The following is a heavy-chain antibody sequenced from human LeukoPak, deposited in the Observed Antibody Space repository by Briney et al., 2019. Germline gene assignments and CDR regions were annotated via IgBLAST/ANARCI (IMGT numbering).Heavy chain of an antibody. D-gene: IGHD6-6*01. J-gene: IGHJ6*03. Sequence: ASVKGSCKASGYTFTGYYMHWVRQAPGQGLEWMGWINPNSGGTNYAQKFQGRVTMTRDTSISTAYMELSRLRSDDTAVYYCARLGSSSVYYYYYMDVWGKGTTVTVSS. CDR1: GYTFTGYY. CDR3: ARLGSSSVYYYYYMDV. CDR2: INPNSGGT. V-gene: IGHV1-2*02.